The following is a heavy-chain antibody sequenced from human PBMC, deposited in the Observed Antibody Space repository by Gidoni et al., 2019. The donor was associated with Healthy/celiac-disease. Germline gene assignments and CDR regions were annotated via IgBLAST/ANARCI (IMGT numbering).Heavy chain of an antibody. V-gene: IGHV3-33*01. J-gene: IGHJ4*02. D-gene: IGHD3-3*01. CDR3: ARDRKIFGVVITAYFDY. Sequence: AASGFTFSSYGMHWVRQAPGKGLEWVAVIWYDVSNKYYADSVKGRFTISRDNSKNTLYLQMNSLRSEDTAVYYCARDRKIFGVVITAYFDYWGQGTLVTVSS. CDR2: IWYDVSNK. CDR1: GFTFSSYG.